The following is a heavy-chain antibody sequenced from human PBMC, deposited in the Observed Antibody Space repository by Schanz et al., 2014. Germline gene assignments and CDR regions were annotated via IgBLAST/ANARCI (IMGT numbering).Heavy chain of an antibody. J-gene: IGHJ4*02. Sequence: QVQLQESGPGLVKPSQTLSLTCTVSGASISSGGYYWDWIRLLPGKGLEWIGYISYSGSTSFNPSLKSRLTMSVDTSKNQFSLRLSSVTAADTAVYYCARDKSGTYYTFDLWGPGTLVTVSS. CDR2: ISYSGST. D-gene: IGHD1-26*01. CDR3: ARDKSGTYYTFDL. CDR1: GASISSGGYY. V-gene: IGHV4-31*03.